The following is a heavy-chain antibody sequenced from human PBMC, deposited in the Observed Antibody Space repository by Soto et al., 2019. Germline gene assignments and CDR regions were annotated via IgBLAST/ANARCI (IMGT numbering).Heavy chain of an antibody. CDR3: ARGKYDSSGYYYDY. D-gene: IGHD3-22*01. CDR1: GYTFTSYD. CDR2: MNPNSGNT. Sequence: QVQLVQSGAEVKKPGASVKVSCKASGYTFTSYDINWVRQATGQGLEWMGWMNPNSGNTGYAQKFQGRVTMTRNTSISTAYRSRSSLRSKKPAVYYGARGKYDSSGYYYDYWGQGTLVIVSS. J-gene: IGHJ4*02. V-gene: IGHV1-8*01.